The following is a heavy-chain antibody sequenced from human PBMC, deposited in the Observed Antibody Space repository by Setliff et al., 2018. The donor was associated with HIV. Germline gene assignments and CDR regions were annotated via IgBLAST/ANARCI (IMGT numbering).Heavy chain of an antibody. D-gene: IGHD3-22*01. CDR3: ARGSYYFDSSGYYPYAFDI. CDR2: IYPGDSDT. CDR1: GNSFTSYW. V-gene: IGHV5-51*01. J-gene: IGHJ3*02. Sequence: GESLKISCKGSGNSFTSYWIGWVRQMPGKGLEGMGIIYPGDSDTRYSPSVQGQVTISADKAISTAYLQWSSLKASDTAMYYCARGSYYFDSSGYYPYAFDIWGQGTMVTVSS.